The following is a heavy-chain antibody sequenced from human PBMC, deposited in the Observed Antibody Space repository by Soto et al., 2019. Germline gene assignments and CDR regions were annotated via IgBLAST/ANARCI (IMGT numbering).Heavy chain of an antibody. V-gene: IGHV1-69*01. CDR2: IIPTFGAA. D-gene: IGHD5-12*01. Sequence: QVHLVQSGAEVKRPGSSVKVSCEASGGSFSSDAITWVRQVPGQGLEWMGGIIPTFGAANYGRQFQGRVTISADESTMTVYMELSSLRSDDTAVYYCARGFSGYYSSLDYWGQGTLVTVSS. CDR3: ARGFSGYYSSLDY. J-gene: IGHJ4*02. CDR1: GGSFSSDA.